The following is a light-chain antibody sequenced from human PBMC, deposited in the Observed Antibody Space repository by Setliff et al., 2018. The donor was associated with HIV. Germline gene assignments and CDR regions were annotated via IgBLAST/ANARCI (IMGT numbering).Light chain of an antibody. J-gene: IGLJ3*02. Sequence: QSVLTQPPSASGTPGQRATISCSGSSSNIGSNTVNWYHQFPGTAPKLLIYSNNQRPSGVPDRFSGSKSGTSASLAISGLQSEDEADYYCAAWDDSVNGPVFGGGTKVTVL. CDR2: SNN. CDR3: AAWDDSVNGPV. V-gene: IGLV1-44*01. CDR1: SSNIGSNT.